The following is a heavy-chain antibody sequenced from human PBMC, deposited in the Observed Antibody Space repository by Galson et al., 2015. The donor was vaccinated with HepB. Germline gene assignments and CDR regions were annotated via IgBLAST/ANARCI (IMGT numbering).Heavy chain of an antibody. D-gene: IGHD6-13*01. CDR2: MFYSGST. CDR1: GGSITSSH. V-gene: IGHV4-59*08. CDR3: ARLYSSTWYFDY. J-gene: IGHJ4*02. Sequence: TLSLTCTVSGGSITSSHWSWIRQSPGKGLEWIGYMFYSGSTEYNPSLKSRVTISVDTPKNQFSLKLNSVTAADTAVYYCARLYSSTWYFDYWGQGTLVTVSS.